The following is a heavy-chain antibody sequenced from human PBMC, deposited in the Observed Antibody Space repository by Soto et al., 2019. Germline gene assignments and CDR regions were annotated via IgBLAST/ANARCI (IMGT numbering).Heavy chain of an antibody. D-gene: IGHD2-2*01. Sequence: SETLSLTCTVSGGSISSYYWSWIRQPPGKGLEWIGYIYYSGSTNYNPSLKSRVTISVDTSKNQFSLKLSSVTAADTAVYYCARRTHVVDYYYYMDVWGKGTTVTVSS. V-gene: IGHV4-59*08. CDR1: GGSISSYY. J-gene: IGHJ6*03. CDR2: IYYSGST. CDR3: ARRTHVVDYYYYMDV.